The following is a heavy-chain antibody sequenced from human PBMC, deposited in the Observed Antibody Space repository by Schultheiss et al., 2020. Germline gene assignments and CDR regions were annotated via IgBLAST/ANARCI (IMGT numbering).Heavy chain of an antibody. V-gene: IGHV3-33*08. Sequence: GESLKISCAASGFTFSSYGMHWVRQAPGKGLDWVAVIWCDGVNKYSADSVKGRFTISRDNSKNTLYLQMSGLRAEDTAVYYCAVSKAYCGGDCYPNWFDPWGQGTLVTVSS. CDR1: GFTFSSYG. J-gene: IGHJ5*02. D-gene: IGHD2-21*02. CDR2: IWCDGVNK. CDR3: AVSKAYCGGDCYPNWFDP.